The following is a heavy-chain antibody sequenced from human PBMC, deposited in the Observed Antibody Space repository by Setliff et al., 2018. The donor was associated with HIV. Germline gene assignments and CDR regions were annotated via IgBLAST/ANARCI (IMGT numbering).Heavy chain of an antibody. CDR3: ARDQTTGYEKVWFSWIDP. CDR2: IIPIFNTA. D-gene: IGHD5-12*01. Sequence: SVKVSCKASGGTFSLYAINWVRQAPGQGLEWMGGIIPIFNTANYAQKFQGRVTITADGSTSTAYMELSSLRFEDTATYYCARDQTTGYEKVWFSWIDPWGQGTLVTVSS. J-gene: IGHJ5*02. CDR1: GGTFSLYA. V-gene: IGHV1-69*13.